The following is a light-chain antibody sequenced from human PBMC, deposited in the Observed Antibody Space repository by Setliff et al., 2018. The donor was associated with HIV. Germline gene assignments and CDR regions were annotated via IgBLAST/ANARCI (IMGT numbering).Light chain of an antibody. J-gene: IGLJ1*01. Sequence: QSVLTQPASVSGSPGQSITISCTGTSSDVGYYNYVAWFQQHPGKAPKLMIYDVSKWPSGASNRFSGSKSGNTASLTISGLQAEDEADYYCSSFTTSSTLYVFGPGTKGTVL. CDR3: SSFTTSSTLYV. V-gene: IGLV2-14*03. CDR1: SSDVGYYNY. CDR2: DVS.